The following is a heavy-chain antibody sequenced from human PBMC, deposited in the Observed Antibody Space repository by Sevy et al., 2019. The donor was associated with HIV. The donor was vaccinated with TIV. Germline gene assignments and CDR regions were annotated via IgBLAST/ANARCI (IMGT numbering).Heavy chain of an antibody. V-gene: IGHV1-3*01. CDR2: INAGNGKT. J-gene: IGHJ4*02. CDR3: ARDLAGGSHSSGWYGPPLYYFDY. Sequence: ASVKVSCKASGYTFTSYAMHWVRQAPGQRLEWMGWINAGNGKTKYSQKFQGRVTITRDTSASTAYMELSSLRSEETAVYYGARDLAGGSHSSGWYGPPLYYFDYWGQGTLVTVSS. CDR1: GYTFTSYA. D-gene: IGHD6-19*01.